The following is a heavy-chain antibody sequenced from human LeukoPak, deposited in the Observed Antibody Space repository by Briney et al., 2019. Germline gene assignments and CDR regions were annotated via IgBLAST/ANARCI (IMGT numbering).Heavy chain of an antibody. Sequence: SETLSLTCTVSGDAISSFYWNWIRQPPGKAPEWIGCIHYGSTEYTPSIESRVTISVDTSKNQFSLKLTSVTAADTAVYYCARGYGYNSEYWGQGIVVTVSP. V-gene: IGHV4-59*13. J-gene: IGHJ4*02. D-gene: IGHD5-24*01. CDR2: IHYGST. CDR1: GDAISSFY. CDR3: ARGYGYNSEY.